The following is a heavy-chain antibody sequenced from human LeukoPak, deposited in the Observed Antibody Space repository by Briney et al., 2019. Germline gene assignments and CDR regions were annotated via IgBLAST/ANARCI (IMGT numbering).Heavy chain of an antibody. CDR2: IYDSGST. Sequence: SETLSLTCTLSGGSISSYYWSWIRHPPGKGLEWIEYIYDSGSTNYSPSLKSRVTISIDTPKNQFSLRLSSVTAADTAIYYCARGGTTSFSYWGQGTLVTVSS. D-gene: IGHD2-2*01. CDR3: ARGGTTSFSY. CDR1: GGSISSYY. V-gene: IGHV4-59*01. J-gene: IGHJ4*02.